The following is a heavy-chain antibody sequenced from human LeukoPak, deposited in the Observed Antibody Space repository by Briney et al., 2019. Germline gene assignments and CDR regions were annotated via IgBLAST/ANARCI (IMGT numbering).Heavy chain of an antibody. V-gene: IGHV1-18*01. CDR2: ISGYNGNT. CDR1: GYTITSYG. CDR3: ARDHPNLWFGELSTSYFDY. J-gene: IGHJ4*02. Sequence: VASVKVSCKASGYTITSYGISWVRQAPGQGLEWMGWISGYNGNTDYAQKLQGRVAMATDTSTSTVYMELRSLRSDDTAVYYCARDHPNLWFGELSTSYFDYWGQGTLVTVSS. D-gene: IGHD3-10*01.